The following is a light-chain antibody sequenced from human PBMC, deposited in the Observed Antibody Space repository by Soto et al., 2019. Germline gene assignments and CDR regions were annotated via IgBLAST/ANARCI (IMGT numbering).Light chain of an antibody. CDR1: QGIRKD. CDR2: GAS. Sequence: IQMTQSPSTLSASVGDRVTITCRASQGIRKDLGWYQVKPGKAPELLIYGASTLRTGVASRFSGSGSGTECTLTISSLQPDDFATYYCQQYNSYPWTFGQGTKVDIK. CDR3: QQYNSYPWT. J-gene: IGKJ1*01. V-gene: IGKV1-17*01.